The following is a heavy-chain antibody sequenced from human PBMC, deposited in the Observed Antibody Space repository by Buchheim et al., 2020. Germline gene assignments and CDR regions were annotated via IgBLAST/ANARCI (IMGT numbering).Heavy chain of an antibody. CDR3: AGQIWFGEFDAFDI. D-gene: IGHD3-10*01. V-gene: IGHV3-48*02. Sequence: EVQLVESGGGLVQPGGSLRLSCAASGFTFSSYSMNWVRQAPGKGLEWVSYISSTSSAIYSADSVKGRFAISRDNAKNSLYLQMNSLRDEDTAMYYCAGQIWFGEFDAFDIWGQGT. J-gene: IGHJ3*02. CDR1: GFTFSSYS. CDR2: ISSTSSAI.